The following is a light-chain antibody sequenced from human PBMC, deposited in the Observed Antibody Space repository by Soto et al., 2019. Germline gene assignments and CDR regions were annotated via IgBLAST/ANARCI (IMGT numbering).Light chain of an antibody. J-gene: IGKJ1*01. CDR2: DAS. CDR1: QSVSSY. V-gene: IGKV3-11*01. Sequence: IVLTQSPATMSLSPGERATLSCRASQSVSSYLAWYQQKPGQAPRLLIYDASNRATGIPARFSGSGSGTDFTLTISSLEPEDFAVYYCQQGGTFGQGTKVDIK. CDR3: QQGGT.